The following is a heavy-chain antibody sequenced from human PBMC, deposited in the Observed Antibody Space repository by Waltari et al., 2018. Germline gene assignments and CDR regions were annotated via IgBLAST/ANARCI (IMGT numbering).Heavy chain of an antibody. J-gene: IGHJ5*02. Sequence: QVEESGGGVVQPGGSLRLSCVASGYPFNNYGMHWVRQVPGKGLEVLAVISSDGSGKYYADSVKGRFTMSRDNSKNTVYLQMNSLRPEDTAVYYCAKAGGIHNYPLDPWGQGTLVTVSS. CDR3: AKAGGIHNYPLDP. V-gene: IGHV3-30*18. CDR2: ISSDGSGK. CDR1: GYPFNNYG. D-gene: IGHD1-26*01.